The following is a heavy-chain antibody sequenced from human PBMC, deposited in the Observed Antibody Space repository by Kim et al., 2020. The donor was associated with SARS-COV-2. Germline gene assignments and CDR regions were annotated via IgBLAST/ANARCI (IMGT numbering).Heavy chain of an antibody. D-gene: IGHD2-15*01. J-gene: IGHJ4*01. CDR2: IYHSGST. V-gene: IGHV4-38-2*02. CDR3: ASDVGRQLLLTYFDY. Sequence: SETLSLTCTVSGYSISSGYYWGWIRQPPGKGLEWIGSIYHSGSTYYNPSLKSRVTISVDTSKNQFSLKLSSVTAADTAVYYCASDVGRQLLLTYFDYWG. CDR1: GYSISSGYY.